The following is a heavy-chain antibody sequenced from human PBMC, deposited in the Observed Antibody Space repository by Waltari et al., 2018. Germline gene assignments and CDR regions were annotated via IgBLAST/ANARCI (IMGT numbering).Heavy chain of an antibody. CDR2: INHSGST. V-gene: IGHV4-34*01. CDR1: GGSFSGYY. CDR3: ARTPNFDY. J-gene: IGHJ4*02. Sequence: QVQLQQWGAGLLKPSETLSLTCAVYGGSFSGYYWSWIRQPPGKGLEWIGEINHSGSTNYNPSLKSRVTISVDTSKNQFSLKLSSVTAADTAVYYCARTPNFDYWGQGTLVTVSS.